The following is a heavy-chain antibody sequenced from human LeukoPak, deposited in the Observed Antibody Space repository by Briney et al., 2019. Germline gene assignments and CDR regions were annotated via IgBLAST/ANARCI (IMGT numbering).Heavy chain of an antibody. CDR3: AKVRFGVTARYYFDY. Sequence: GGSLRLSCGASGFTFSSYAMSWVRQAPGKGLEWVSTISGSGGSTYYADSVKGRFTISRDNSKNTLYLQMNSLRVEDTAVYYCAKVRFGVTARYYFDYWGQGTLVTVSS. D-gene: IGHD3-10*01. CDR1: GFTFSSYA. V-gene: IGHV3-23*01. CDR2: ISGSGGST. J-gene: IGHJ4*02.